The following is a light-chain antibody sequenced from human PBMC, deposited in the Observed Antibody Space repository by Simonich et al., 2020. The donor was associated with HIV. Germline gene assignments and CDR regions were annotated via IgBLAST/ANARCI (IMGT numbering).Light chain of an antibody. Sequence: SSELTQDPAVSVALGQTVRITCQGDSLRSYSASWYQQKPGQAPILVTYRINNRPSGSPDRFSGSSSGNTASLTITGTQAEDESDYYCSSRDSSGAYRVFGGGTKVTVL. J-gene: IGLJ2*01. CDR3: SSRDSSGAYRV. V-gene: IGLV3-19*01. CDR1: SLRSYS. CDR2: RIN.